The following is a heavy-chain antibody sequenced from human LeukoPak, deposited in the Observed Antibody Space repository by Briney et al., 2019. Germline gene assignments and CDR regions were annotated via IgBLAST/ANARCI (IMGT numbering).Heavy chain of an antibody. D-gene: IGHD5-12*01. V-gene: IGHV3-23*01. J-gene: IGHJ4*02. CDR1: GFTFRSHA. CDR3: AKDFRIGYPAHFDY. CDR2: IYENGGTT. Sequence: GGSLRLSCVGSGFTFRSHAMSWVCQAPEKGLEFVSGIYENGGTTYYADSVKGRFSISRDNSKNTLYLQMDSLRGEDTAVYYCAKDFRIGYPAHFDYWGQGALVTVSS.